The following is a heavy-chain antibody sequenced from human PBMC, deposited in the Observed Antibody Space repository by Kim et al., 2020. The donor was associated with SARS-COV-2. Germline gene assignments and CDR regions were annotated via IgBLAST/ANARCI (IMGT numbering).Heavy chain of an antibody. CDR1: GFTFSSYS. V-gene: IGHV3-21*01. J-gene: IGHJ4*02. CDR2: ISSSSSYI. Sequence: GGSLRLSCAASGFTFSSYSMNWVRQAPGKGLEWVSSISSSSSYIYYADSVKGRFTISRDNAKNSLYLQMNSLRAEYTAVYYCARDWRSGNYYDSGGYDYWGQGTLVTVSS. D-gene: IGHD3-22*01. CDR3: ARDWRSGNYYDSGGYDY.